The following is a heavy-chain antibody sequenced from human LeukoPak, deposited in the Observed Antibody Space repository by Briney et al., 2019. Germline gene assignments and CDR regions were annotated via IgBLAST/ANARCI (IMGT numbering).Heavy chain of an antibody. CDR3: ASLLRVAAAGTIDY. D-gene: IGHD6-13*01. J-gene: IGHJ4*02. CDR2: IYHSGST. CDR1: GESFSGYY. Sequence: SETLSLTCAVYGESFSGYYWSWIRQPPGKGLEWIGEIYHSGSTNYNPSLKSRVTISVDKSKNQFSLKLSSVTAADTAVYYCASLLRVAAAGTIDYWGQGTLVTVSS. V-gene: IGHV4-34*01.